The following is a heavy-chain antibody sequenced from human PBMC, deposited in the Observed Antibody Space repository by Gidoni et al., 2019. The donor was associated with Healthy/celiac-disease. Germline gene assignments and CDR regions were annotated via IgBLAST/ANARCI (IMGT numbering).Heavy chain of an antibody. CDR1: GFSLSTRGMC. D-gene: IGHD3-9*01. CDR2: IDWDDDK. J-gene: IGHJ3*02. CDR3: ARMHYDILTGYYTGDAFDI. Sequence: QVTLRESGPALVKPTQTLTLTCTFSGFSLSTRGMCVSWIRQPPSKALEWLARIDWDDDKYDSTSLKTRLTISKDTSKNQVVLTMTNMDPVDTATYYCARMHYDILTGYYTGDAFDIWGQGTMVTVSS. V-gene: IGHV2-70*15.